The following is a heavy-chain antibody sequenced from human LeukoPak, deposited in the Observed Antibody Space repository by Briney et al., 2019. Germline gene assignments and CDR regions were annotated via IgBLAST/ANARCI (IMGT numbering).Heavy chain of an antibody. CDR2: ISYDGSNK. V-gene: IGHV3-30*18. CDR3: AKDLVRVGDAFDI. Sequence: PGGSLRLSCAASGFTFSSYGMHWVRQAPGKGLEWVAAISYDGSNKYYADSVKGRFTISRDNSKNTLYLQMNSLRAEDTAVYYCAKDLVRVGDAFDIWGQGTMVTVSS. D-gene: IGHD3-10*01. CDR1: GFTFSSYG. J-gene: IGHJ3*02.